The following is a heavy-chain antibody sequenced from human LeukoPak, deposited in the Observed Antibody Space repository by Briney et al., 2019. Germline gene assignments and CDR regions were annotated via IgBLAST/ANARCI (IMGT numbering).Heavy chain of an antibody. D-gene: IGHD2-2*01. CDR1: GGSISSYY. CDR2: IYYSGST. V-gene: IGHV4-59*01. J-gene: IGHJ4*02. Sequence: SETLSLTCTVSGGSISSYYWSWIRQPPGKGLERIGYIYYSGSTNYNPSLKSRVTISVDTSKNQFSLKLSSVTAADPAVYYCARQVDCSSTSCYVLEPYFDYWGQGTLVTVSS. CDR3: ARQVDCSSTSCYVLEPYFDY.